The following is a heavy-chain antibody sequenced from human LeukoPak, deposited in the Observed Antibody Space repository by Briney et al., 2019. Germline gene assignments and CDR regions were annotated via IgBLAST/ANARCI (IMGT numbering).Heavy chain of an antibody. J-gene: IGHJ4*02. CDR1: GGSISSGGYS. Sequence: PSQTLSLTCAVSGGSISSGGYSWSWIRQPPGKGLEWIGYIYHSGSTYYNPSLKSRVTISVDRSKNQFSLKLSSVTAADTAVYYCARARQQLTQFDYWGQGTLVTVSS. CDR2: IYHSGST. D-gene: IGHD6-13*01. CDR3: ARARQQLTQFDY. V-gene: IGHV4-30-2*01.